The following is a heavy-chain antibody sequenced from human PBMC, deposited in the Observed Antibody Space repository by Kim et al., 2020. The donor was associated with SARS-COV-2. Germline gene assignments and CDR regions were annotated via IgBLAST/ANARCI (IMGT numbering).Heavy chain of an antibody. Sequence: GGSLRLSCAASGFTFSSYWMHWVRQAPGKGLVWVSRINSDGSSTSYADSVKGRFTISRDNAKNTLYLQMNSLRAEDTAVYYCARASSGYSYGPSSRDYGMDVWGQGTTVTVSS. CDR2: INSDGSST. J-gene: IGHJ6*02. V-gene: IGHV3-74*01. CDR3: ARASSGYSYGPSSRDYGMDV. CDR1: GFTFSSYW. D-gene: IGHD5-18*01.